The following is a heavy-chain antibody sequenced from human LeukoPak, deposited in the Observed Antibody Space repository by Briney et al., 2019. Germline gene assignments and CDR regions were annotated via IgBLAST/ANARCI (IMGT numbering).Heavy chain of an antibody. CDR2: IYTSGST. CDR1: GGSISSGSYY. Sequence: SETLSLTCTVSGGSISSGSYYWSWIRQPAGKGLEWIGRIYTSGSTNYNPSLKSRVTISVDTSKNQFSLKLSSVTAADTAVYYCARAGYGDSDFDYWGQGTLVTVSS. D-gene: IGHD4-17*01. CDR3: ARAGYGDSDFDY. J-gene: IGHJ4*02. V-gene: IGHV4-61*02.